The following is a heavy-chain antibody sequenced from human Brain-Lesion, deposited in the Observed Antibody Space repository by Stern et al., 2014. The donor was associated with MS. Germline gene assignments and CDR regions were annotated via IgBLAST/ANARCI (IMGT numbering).Heavy chain of an antibody. CDR2: IYTADSDT. CDR3: ARTYSSGWYGGHAFDI. Sequence: EVQLVQSGAEVKKPGESLKISCKGSGYRFDNYWIGWVRQKPGKGLEWMGIIYTADSDTRNSPSLQGQVTLSAHKPTRTASLQRGSLKASDTAMYYCARTYSSGWYGGHAFDIWGQGTMVTVSS. V-gene: IGHV5-51*01. D-gene: IGHD6-19*01. J-gene: IGHJ3*02. CDR1: GYRFDNYW.